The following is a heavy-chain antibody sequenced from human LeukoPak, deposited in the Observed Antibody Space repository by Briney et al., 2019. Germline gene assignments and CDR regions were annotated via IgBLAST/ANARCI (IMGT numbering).Heavy chain of an antibody. D-gene: IGHD6-6*01. CDR3: ARVYHSSSGRAIDY. Sequence: GGSLRLSCAASGFIFSSYWMSWVRQAPGKGLEWVANIKQDGSEKYYVDSVKGRFTISRDNAKNSLYLQMNSLRAEDTAVYYCARVYHSSSGRAIDYWGQGTLVTVS. CDR2: IKQDGSEK. CDR1: GFIFSSYW. V-gene: IGHV3-7*01. J-gene: IGHJ4*02.